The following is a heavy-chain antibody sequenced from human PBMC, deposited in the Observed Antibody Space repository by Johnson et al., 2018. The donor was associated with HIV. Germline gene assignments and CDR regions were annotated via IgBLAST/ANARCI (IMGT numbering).Heavy chain of an antibody. D-gene: IGHD6-19*01. CDR3: AREGGQWLVLVDAFDI. V-gene: IGHV3-66*03. J-gene: IGHJ3*02. CDR1: GFTVSSTY. CDR2: INWNGGST. Sequence: MLLVESGGGLIQPGGSLRLSCAASGFTVSSTYMSWVRQAPGKGLEWVSGINWNGGSTGYADSVKGRFTISRDNAKNSLYLQMNSLRAEDTAVYYCAREGGQWLVLVDAFDIWGQGTMVTVSS.